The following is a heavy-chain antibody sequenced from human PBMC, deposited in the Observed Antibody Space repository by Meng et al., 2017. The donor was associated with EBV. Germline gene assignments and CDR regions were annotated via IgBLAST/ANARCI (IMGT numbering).Heavy chain of an antibody. Sequence: VHSALASKQPCAPVTVSFTASGSTFTGYYNNWVRQAPGQGLEWMGRINPNSGGTNYAQKFQGRVTMTRDPSISTAYMELSRLRSDDTAVYYCAKGADLAAAGTFWFDPWGQGTLVTVSS. CDR3: AKGADLAAAGTFWFDP. V-gene: IGHV1-2*06. CDR2: INPNSGGT. D-gene: IGHD6-13*01. CDR1: GSTFTGYY. J-gene: IGHJ5*02.